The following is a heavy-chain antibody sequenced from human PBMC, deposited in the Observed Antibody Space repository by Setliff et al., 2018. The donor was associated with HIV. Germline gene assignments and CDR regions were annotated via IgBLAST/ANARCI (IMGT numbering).Heavy chain of an antibody. Sequence: SETLSLTCTVSGASVSSHYWTWIRQPAGKGLEWIGRVYPSGSVNYSPSFQSRVSMSIDTSKNQFSLTLTSVTAADTAVYYCARDQGESTWSYWFDPWGQGTQVTVSS. V-gene: IGHV4-4*07. D-gene: IGHD6-13*01. CDR1: GASVSSHY. CDR3: ARDQGESTWSYWFDP. J-gene: IGHJ5*02. CDR2: VYPSGSV.